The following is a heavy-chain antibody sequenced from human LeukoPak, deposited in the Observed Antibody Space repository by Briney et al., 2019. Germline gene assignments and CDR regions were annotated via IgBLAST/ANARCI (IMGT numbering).Heavy chain of an antibody. J-gene: IGHJ6*03. CDR1: GYTFTSYY. V-gene: IGHV1-46*01. D-gene: IGHD1-14*01. CDR2: INPSGGST. Sequence: ASVKVSCKVSGYTFTSYYMHWVRQAPGQGLEWMGIINPSGGSTSYAQKFQGRVTMTRDTSTSTVYMELSSLRSEDTAVYYCARSSGRSPNRDYMDVWGKGTTVTISS. CDR3: ARSSGRSPNRDYMDV.